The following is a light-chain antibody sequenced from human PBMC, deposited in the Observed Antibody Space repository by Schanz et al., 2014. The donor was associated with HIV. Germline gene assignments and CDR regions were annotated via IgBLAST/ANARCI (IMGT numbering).Light chain of an antibody. CDR3: QQYGSSPRYT. CDR1: QSVSSSY. Sequence: EIVLTQSPGTLSLSPGDRATLSCRASQSVSSSYLAWYQQKPGQAPRLLIYGASSRAIGIPDRFSGSGSGTDFTLTISRLEPEDFAVYYCQQYGSSPRYTFGQGTKLEIK. V-gene: IGKV3-20*01. CDR2: GAS. J-gene: IGKJ2*01.